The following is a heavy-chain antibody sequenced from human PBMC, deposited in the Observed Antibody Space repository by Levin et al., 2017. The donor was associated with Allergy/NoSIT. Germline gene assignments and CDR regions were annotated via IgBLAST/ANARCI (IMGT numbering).Heavy chain of an antibody. CDR2: ISYDGSNK. CDR1: GFTFSSYA. Sequence: PGGSLRLSCAASGFTFSSYAMHWVRQAPGKGLEWVAVISYDGSNKYYADSVKGRFTISRDNSKNTLYLQMNSLRAEDTAVYYCARDPGQQLVRAKPPSDNWFDPWGQGTLVTVSS. D-gene: IGHD6-13*01. CDR3: ARDPGQQLVRAKPPSDNWFDP. V-gene: IGHV3-30-3*01. J-gene: IGHJ5*02.